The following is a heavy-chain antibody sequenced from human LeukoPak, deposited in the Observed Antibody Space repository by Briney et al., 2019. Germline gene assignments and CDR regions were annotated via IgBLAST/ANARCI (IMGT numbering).Heavy chain of an antibody. CDR1: GFTFSSYE. Sequence: PGGSLRLSCAASGFTFSSYEMNWVRQAPGKGLEWVSYISSSGSTIYYADSVKGRFTISRDNAKNSLYLQMNSLRAEDAAVYYCARGTYYYDSSGYYPAEYFQHWGQGTLVTVSS. D-gene: IGHD3-22*01. CDR3: ARGTYYYDSSGYYPAEYFQH. V-gene: IGHV3-48*03. CDR2: ISSSGSTI. J-gene: IGHJ1*01.